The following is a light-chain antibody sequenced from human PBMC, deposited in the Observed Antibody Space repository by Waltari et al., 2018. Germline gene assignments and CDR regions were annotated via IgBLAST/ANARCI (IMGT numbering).Light chain of an antibody. V-gene: IGKV3-11*01. CDR1: QSVSVY. CDR3: QQRTDRPPVT. CDR2: DAS. Sequence: EVVLTQSPATLSLSPGERATLSCRASQSVSVYLAWYQQRPGQAPRLLIYDASDRATGVPARFSVSGSGTDFTLTISSREPEDFAVYYCQQRTDRPPVTFGQGTRVEMK. J-gene: IGKJ1*01.